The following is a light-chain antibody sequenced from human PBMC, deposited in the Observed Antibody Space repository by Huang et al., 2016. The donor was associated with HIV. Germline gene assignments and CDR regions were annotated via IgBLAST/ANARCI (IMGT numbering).Light chain of an antibody. CDR3: QQYNNWPRT. CDR1: QYVSSN. V-gene: IGKV3-15*01. CDR2: GAS. J-gene: IGKJ2*01. Sequence: ERVMTQSPATLSVSIGETATLSCRASQYVSSNLAWYQQKPGQAPRLLIYGASTRVTDIPARFSGSGSGIEFTLTISTLQSEDFAVYYCQQYNNWPRTFGQGTKLEIK.